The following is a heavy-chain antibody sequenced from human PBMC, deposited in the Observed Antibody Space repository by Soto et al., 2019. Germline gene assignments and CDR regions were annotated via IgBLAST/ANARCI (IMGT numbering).Heavy chain of an antibody. CDR1: GGSISSGGYS. D-gene: IGHD3-22*01. V-gene: IGHV4-30-2*01. Sequence: SETLSLTCAVSGGSISSGGYSWSWIRQPPGKGLEYIGYIYHSGFTYYNPSLKSRVTISVDRSKNQFSLKLSSVTAADTAVYYCARRDSSGYSTSFDYWGQGTLVTVSS. CDR2: IYHSGFT. J-gene: IGHJ4*02. CDR3: ARRDSSGYSTSFDY.